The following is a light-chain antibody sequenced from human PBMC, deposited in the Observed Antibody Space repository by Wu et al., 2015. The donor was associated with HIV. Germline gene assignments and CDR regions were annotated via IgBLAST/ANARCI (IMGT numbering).Light chain of an antibody. CDR2: GAS. CDR1: QRMSSSY. J-gene: IGKJ2*01. Sequence: DSVLTQSPGTLSLSPGERATLSCRASQRMSSSYIAWYQQKPGQAPRLLIYGASTRAADIPDRFSGSGSGTDFSLTISRLEPEDPAVYYCHQYGSGYLYKFGQGTKLEIK. CDR3: HQYGSGYLYK. V-gene: IGKV3-20*01.